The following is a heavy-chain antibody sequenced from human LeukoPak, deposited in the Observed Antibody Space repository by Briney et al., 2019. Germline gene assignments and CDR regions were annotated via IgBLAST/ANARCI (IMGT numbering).Heavy chain of an antibody. D-gene: IGHD4-23*01. Sequence: GRSLRLSSAASGFTFSSYAMHWVRQAPGKGLEWVAVISYDGSNKYYVDSVKGRFTISRDNSKNTLYLQMNSLRAEDTAVYYCARDQVVNNYFDYWGQGTLVTVSS. CDR3: ARDQVVNNYFDY. V-gene: IGHV3-30-3*01. CDR2: ISYDGSNK. CDR1: GFTFSSYA. J-gene: IGHJ4*02.